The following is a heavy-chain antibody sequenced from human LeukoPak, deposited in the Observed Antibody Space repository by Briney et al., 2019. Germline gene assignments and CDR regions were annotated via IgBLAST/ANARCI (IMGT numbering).Heavy chain of an antibody. CDR3: ARFRKRVLLMNAFDI. CDR2: INHSGST. D-gene: IGHD3-10*01. Sequence: PSETLSLTCTVSRYSISSGYYWGWIRQPPGKGLEWIGEINHSGSTNYNPSLKSRVTISVDTSKNQFSLKLSSVTAADTAVYYCARFRKRVLLMNAFDIWGQGTMVTVSS. CDR1: RYSISSGYY. J-gene: IGHJ3*02. V-gene: IGHV4-38-2*02.